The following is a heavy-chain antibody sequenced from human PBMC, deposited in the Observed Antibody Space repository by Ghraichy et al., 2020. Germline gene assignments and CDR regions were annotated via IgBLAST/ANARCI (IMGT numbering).Heavy chain of an antibody. V-gene: IGHV4-39*07. CDR2: IYYSGST. Sequence: SETLSLTCTVSGGSISSSSYYWGWIRQPPGKGLEWIGSIYYSGSTYYNPSLKSRVTISVDTSKNQFSLKLSSVTAADTAVYYCARDTAMEVSGFDYWGQGTLVTVSS. J-gene: IGHJ4*02. CDR3: ARDTAMEVSGFDY. CDR1: GGSISSSSYY. D-gene: IGHD5-18*01.